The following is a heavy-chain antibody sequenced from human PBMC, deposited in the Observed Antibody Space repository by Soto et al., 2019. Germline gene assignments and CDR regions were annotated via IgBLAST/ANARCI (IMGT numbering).Heavy chain of an antibody. Sequence: SLRLSCAASGFTFSSYGMHWVRQAPGKGLEWVAVISYDGSNKYYADSVKGRFTISRDNSKNTLYLQMNSLRAEDTAVYYCAKPLENIVVVVAAFDYWGQGTLVTVSS. J-gene: IGHJ4*02. CDR2: ISYDGSNK. V-gene: IGHV3-30*18. CDR3: AKPLENIVVVVAAFDY. CDR1: GFTFSSYG. D-gene: IGHD2-15*01.